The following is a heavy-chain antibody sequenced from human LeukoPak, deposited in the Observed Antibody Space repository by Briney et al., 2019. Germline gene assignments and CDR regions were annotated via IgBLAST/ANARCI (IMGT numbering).Heavy chain of an antibody. Sequence: GGSLRLSCAASGFTFSSYWMHWVRQAPGKGLVWVSRINSDGSTTNYADSVKGRFTISRDNAQNTLYLQMNSLRVEDTAVYYCARGHTSGSPRRAFDIWGQGTIVTVSS. CDR3: ARGHTSGSPRRAFDI. D-gene: IGHD3-10*01. CDR2: INSDGSTT. V-gene: IGHV3-74*01. J-gene: IGHJ3*02. CDR1: GFTFSSYW.